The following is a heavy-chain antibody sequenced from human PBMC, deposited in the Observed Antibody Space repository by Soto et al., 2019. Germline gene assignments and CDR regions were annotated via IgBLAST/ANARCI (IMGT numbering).Heavy chain of an antibody. Sequence: EVQLVESGGGLVQPGGSLKLSCAASGFTFSDSAMHWVRQASGKGPEWVGRIRSKVNTYATAYAASVKGRFTIYRDDSMNTAYLQMNSLKTEDTAVYYCPRRRDWTAMDPLDYWGQGTLVTVSS. J-gene: IGHJ4*02. V-gene: IGHV3-73*02. CDR2: IRSKVNTYAT. CDR3: PRRRDWTAMDPLDY. CDR1: GFTFSDSA. D-gene: IGHD5-18*01.